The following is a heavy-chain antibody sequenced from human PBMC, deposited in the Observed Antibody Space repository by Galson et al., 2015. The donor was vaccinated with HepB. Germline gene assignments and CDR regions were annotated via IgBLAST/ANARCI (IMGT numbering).Heavy chain of an antibody. D-gene: IGHD6-19*01. Sequence: CAISGDSVSSNSATWIWIRQSPSRGLEWLGRTYYRSKWYNDYATSVKSRISIDPDTSKNQFSLQLNSVTPEDTAVYYCARGSSARYFDYWGQGTLGTVSS. CDR3: ARGSSARYFDY. CDR1: GDSVSSNSAT. V-gene: IGHV6-1*01. CDR2: TYYRSKWYN. J-gene: IGHJ4*02.